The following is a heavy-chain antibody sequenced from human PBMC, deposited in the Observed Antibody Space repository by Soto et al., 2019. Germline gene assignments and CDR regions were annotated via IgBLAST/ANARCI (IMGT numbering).Heavy chain of an antibody. CDR1: GFTFSSYG. J-gene: IGHJ3*02. V-gene: IGHV3-30*03. D-gene: IGHD3-10*01. Sequence: QVQLVESGGGVVQPGRSLRLSCAASGFTFSSYGMHWVRQAPGKGLEWVAVISYDGSNKYYADSVKGRFTISRDNSKNTLYLQMNSLRAEDTDVYYCTYGSGGGFDIWGQGTMVTVSS. CDR3: TYGSGGGFDI. CDR2: ISYDGSNK.